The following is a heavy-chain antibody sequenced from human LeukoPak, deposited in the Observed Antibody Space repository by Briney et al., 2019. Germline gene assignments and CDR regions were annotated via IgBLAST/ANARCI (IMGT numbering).Heavy chain of an antibody. CDR3: ARDSYSSSWYPNWFDP. V-gene: IGHV1-3*01. CDR1: GYTFTSYA. D-gene: IGHD6-13*01. Sequence: GASVKVSFTASGYTFTSYAMHWVRQAPGQRLEWMGWINAGNGNTKYSQKFQGRVTITRDTSASTAYMELSSLRSEDTAVYYCARDSYSSSWYPNWFDPWGQGTLVTVSS. CDR2: INAGNGNT. J-gene: IGHJ5*02.